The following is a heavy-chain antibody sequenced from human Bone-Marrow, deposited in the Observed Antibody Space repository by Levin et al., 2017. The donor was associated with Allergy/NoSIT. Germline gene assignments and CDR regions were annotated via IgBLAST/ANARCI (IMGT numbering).Heavy chain of an antibody. D-gene: IGHD6-13*01. J-gene: IGHJ4*02. CDR2: IYYGGRT. CDR3: AKVDSSSWNPPEYYFDC. Sequence: SETLSLTCTVSGDSLTSHYWSWIRQSPGKGLEWIGFIYYGGRTNYNPSLKRGVRRSVDTSKNQFSLRLATVTAADTAVYYCAKVDSSSWNPPEYYFDCWGQGALVAVSS. V-gene: IGHV4-59*11. CDR1: GDSLTSHY.